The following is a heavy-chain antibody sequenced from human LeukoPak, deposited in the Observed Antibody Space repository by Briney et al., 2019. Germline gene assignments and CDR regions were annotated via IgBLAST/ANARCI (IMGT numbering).Heavy chain of an antibody. CDR2: IYSGGST. V-gene: IGHV3-53*01. J-gene: IGHJ5*02. D-gene: IGHD5-18*01. CDR1: GFTVSSNY. CDR3: ARERDYSYGTFIGNWFDP. Sequence: TGGSLRLSCAASGFTVSSNYMSWVRQAPGKGLEWVSVIYSGGSTYYADSVKGRFTISRDNSKNTLYLQMNSLRAEDTAVYYCARERDYSYGTFIGNWFDPWGQGTLVTVSS.